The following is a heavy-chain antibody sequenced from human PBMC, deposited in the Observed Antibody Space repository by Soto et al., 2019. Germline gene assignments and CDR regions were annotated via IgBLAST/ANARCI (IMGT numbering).Heavy chain of an antibody. CDR3: AKDPLWFGELLFQSRLTMDV. V-gene: IGHV3-23*01. CDR1: GFTFSSYA. D-gene: IGHD3-10*01. Sequence: PGGSLRLSCAASGFTFSSYAMSWVRQAPGKGLEWVSAISGSGGSTYYADSVKGRFTISRDNSKNTLYLQMNSLRAEDTAVYYCAKDPLWFGELLFQSRLTMDVWGKGTTVTVSS. J-gene: IGHJ6*03. CDR2: ISGSGGST.